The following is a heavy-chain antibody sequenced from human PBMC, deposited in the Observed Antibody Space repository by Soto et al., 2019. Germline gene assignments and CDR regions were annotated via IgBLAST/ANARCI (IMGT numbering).Heavy chain of an antibody. CDR1: GASISSYY. CDR2: IHYSEGT. D-gene: IGHD2-21*02. J-gene: IGHJ4*02. Sequence: SETLALTCTVSGASISSYYWTWIRQAPGKGLEWIGYIHYSEGTNYRAPLKSRVNMSVDTYKNQFSLRLSSVTAADTAVYYCLKVGDGGLFDKWGQGILVTVSS. CDR3: LKVGDGGLFDK. V-gene: IGHV4-59*01.